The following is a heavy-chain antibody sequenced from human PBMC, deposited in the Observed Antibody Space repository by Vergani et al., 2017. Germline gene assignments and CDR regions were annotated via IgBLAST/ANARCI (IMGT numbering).Heavy chain of an antibody. CDR3: AKSEKTYYDYVWGRGYHDAFDI. D-gene: IGHD3-16*01. Sequence: QVQLVQSGAEVKKPGSSVKVSCKASGGTFSSYAISWVRQAPGQGLEWMGRIIPILGTANYAQKFQGRVTITADESTSTAYMELSSLRAEDTAVYYCAKSEKTYYDYVWGRGYHDAFDIWGQGTMVTVSS. CDR2: IIPILGTA. V-gene: IGHV1-69*11. J-gene: IGHJ3*02. CDR1: GGTFSSYA.